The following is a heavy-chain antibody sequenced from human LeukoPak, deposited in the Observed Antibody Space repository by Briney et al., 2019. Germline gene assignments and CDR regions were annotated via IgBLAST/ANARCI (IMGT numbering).Heavy chain of an antibody. CDR3: ARVVVAGNRAFDI. J-gene: IGHJ3*02. V-gene: IGHV3-74*01. CDR1: GFTFTNYW. D-gene: IGHD6-19*01. Sequence: GGSLRLSCAGSGFTFTNYWMHWVCQAPGKGLVWVSRIKSDGSSTNYADSVKGRFTISRDNAKNTMYLQMNSLRAEDTAVYYCARVVVAGNRAFDIWGQGTMVIVSS. CDR2: IKSDGSST.